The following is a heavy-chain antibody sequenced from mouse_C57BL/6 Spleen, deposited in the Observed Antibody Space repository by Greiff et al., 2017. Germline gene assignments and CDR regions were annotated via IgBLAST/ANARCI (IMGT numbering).Heavy chain of an antibody. CDR2: IYPGDGDT. D-gene: IGHD1-1*01. CDR3: ARPYYYVSSPYAMDY. CDR1: GYAFSSSW. J-gene: IGHJ4*01. V-gene: IGHV1-82*01. Sequence: VQLQQSGPELVKPGASVKISCKASGYAFSSSWMNWVKQRPGKGLEWIGRIYPGDGDTNYNGKFKGKATLTADKSSSTAYMQISSLTSEDSAVYFCARPYYYVSSPYAMDYWGQGTSVTVSS.